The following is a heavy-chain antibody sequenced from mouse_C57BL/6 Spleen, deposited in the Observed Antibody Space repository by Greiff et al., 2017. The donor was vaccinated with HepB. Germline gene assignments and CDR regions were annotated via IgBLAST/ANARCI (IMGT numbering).Heavy chain of an antibody. J-gene: IGHJ1*03. CDR2: ISSGSSTI. CDR1: GFTFSDYG. V-gene: IGHV5-17*01. CDR3: AKWNGISYGYFDV. D-gene: IGHD1-1*01. Sequence: EVKLVESGGGLVKPGGSLKLSCAASGFTFSDYGMHWVRQSPEKGLEWVAYISSGSSTIYYADTVKGRFTISRDNAKNTLFLQMTSLRSEDTAMYYCAKWNGISYGYFDVWGTGTPVTVSS.